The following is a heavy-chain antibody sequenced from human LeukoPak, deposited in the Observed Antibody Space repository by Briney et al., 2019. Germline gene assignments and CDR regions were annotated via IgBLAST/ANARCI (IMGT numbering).Heavy chain of an antibody. CDR3: ASSFVVVPAAPVYWFDP. CDR2: INPNSGGT. D-gene: IGHD2-2*01. CDR1: GYTFTGYY. Sequence: ASVKVSCKASGYTFTGYYMHWVRQAPGQGLEWMGWINPNSGGTNYAQKFQGRVTMTRDTSISTAYMELSRLRSDDTAVYYCASSFVVVPAAPVYWFDPWGQGTLVTVSS. V-gene: IGHV1-2*02. J-gene: IGHJ5*02.